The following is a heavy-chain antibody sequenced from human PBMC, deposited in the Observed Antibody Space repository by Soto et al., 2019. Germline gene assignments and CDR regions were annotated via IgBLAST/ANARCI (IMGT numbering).Heavy chain of an antibody. J-gene: IGHJ5*02. CDR3: ARVQLIAAAATGWFDP. V-gene: IGHV4-59*01. D-gene: IGHD6-13*01. CDR1: GGSNSSYY. Sequence: SETLSLTCTVSGGSNSSYYWSWIRQPPGKGLEWIGYIYYSGSTNYNPSIKSRVTISVDTSKNQFSLKLSSVTAADTAVYYCARVQLIAAAATGWFDPWGQGTLVTVSS. CDR2: IYYSGST.